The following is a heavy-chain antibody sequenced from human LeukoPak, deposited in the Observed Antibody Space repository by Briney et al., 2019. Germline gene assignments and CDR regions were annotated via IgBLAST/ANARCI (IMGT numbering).Heavy chain of an antibody. V-gene: IGHV4-34*01. CDR1: GGSFSGYY. CDR2: INHSGST. D-gene: IGHD3-3*01. CDR3: ARGGSQYDFWSGYSHLEYFQH. J-gene: IGHJ1*01. Sequence: PSETLSLTCAVYGGSFSGYYWSWIRQPPGKGLEWIGEINHSGSTNYNPSLKSRVTISVDTSKNQFSLKLSSVTAADTAVYYCARGGSQYDFWSGYSHLEYFQHWGQGTLVTVSS.